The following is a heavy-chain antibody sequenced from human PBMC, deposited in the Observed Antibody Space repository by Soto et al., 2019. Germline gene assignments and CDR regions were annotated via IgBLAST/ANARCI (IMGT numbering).Heavy chain of an antibody. V-gene: IGHV3-30*18. CDR3: AKAHPSSHVDIVATINEGDAFDI. CDR1: GFTFSSYG. D-gene: IGHD5-12*01. Sequence: GGSLRLSCAASGFTFSSYGMHWVRQAPGKGLEWVAVISYDGSNKYYADSVKGRFTISRDNSKNTLYLQMNSLRAENTAVYYCAKAHPSSHVDIVATINEGDAFDIWGQGTMVTVSS. CDR2: ISYDGSNK. J-gene: IGHJ3*02.